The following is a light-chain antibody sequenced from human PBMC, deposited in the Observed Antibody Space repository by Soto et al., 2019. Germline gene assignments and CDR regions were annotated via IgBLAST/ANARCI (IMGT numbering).Light chain of an antibody. V-gene: IGKV3-20*01. CDR3: QQYGDGNSPRYS. J-gene: IGKJ2*03. Sequence: EVVLTQSPGTLSLSPGERVTLSCRASQSISSIYLAWYQQKPGQAPRLVIYATSSRATGIPDRFSGSGSGTDFTLTISRLEPEDVAVYYCQQYGDGNSPRYSFGQGTRLDIK. CDR1: QSISSIY. CDR2: ATS.